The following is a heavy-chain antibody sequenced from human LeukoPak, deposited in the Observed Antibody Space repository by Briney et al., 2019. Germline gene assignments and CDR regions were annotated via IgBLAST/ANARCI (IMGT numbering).Heavy chain of an antibody. J-gene: IGHJ5*02. CDR3: ARDAPPLGPGGNWFDP. CDR2: INPNSGGT. CDR1: GYTFTGYY. Sequence: GASVKVSCKASGYTFTGYYMHWVRQAPGQGFEWMGWINPNSGGTNYAQKFQGRVTMTRDTSISTAYMELSRLRSDDTAVYYCARDAPPLGPGGNWFDPWGQGTLVTVSS. V-gene: IGHV1-2*02. D-gene: IGHD1-1*01.